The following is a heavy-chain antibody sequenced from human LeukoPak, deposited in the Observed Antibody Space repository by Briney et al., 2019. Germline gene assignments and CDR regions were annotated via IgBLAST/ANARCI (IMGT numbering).Heavy chain of an antibody. V-gene: IGHV4-39*01. CDR3: ARRVALWFGDGSMDV. D-gene: IGHD3-10*01. CDR2: IYYSGST. CDR1: GGSISSSSYY. J-gene: IGHJ6*02. Sequence: SETLSLICTVSGGSISSSSYYWGWIRQPPGKGLEWIGSIYYSGSTYYNPSLKSRVTISVDTSKNQFSLKLSSVTAADTAVYYCARRVALWFGDGSMDVWGQGTTVTVSS.